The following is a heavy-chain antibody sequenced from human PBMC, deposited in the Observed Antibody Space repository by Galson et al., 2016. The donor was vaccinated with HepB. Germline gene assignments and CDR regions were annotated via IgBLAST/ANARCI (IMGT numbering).Heavy chain of an antibody. CDR3: AKGAEYYDSSDYFNY. V-gene: IGHV3-23*01. CDR1: GFKFNTYA. CDR2: ISGGGTYT. Sequence: SLRLSCAASGFKFNTYAMYWVRQAPGKGLEWLSGISGGGTYTYYADSVKGRFTISRDNSRNTLFLEMNTLRAEDTAVYYCAKGAEYYDSSDYFNYWGQGTLVTVSS. J-gene: IGHJ4*02. D-gene: IGHD3-22*01.